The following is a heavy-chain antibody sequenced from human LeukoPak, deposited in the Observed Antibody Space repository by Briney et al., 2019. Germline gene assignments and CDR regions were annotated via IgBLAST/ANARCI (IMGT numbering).Heavy chain of an antibody. J-gene: IGHJ3*02. D-gene: IGHD4-23*01. CDR2: ISGSGGST. Sequence: PGGSLRLSCAASGFTFSSYAMSWVRQAPGKGLEWVSAISGSGGSTYYADSVKGRFTISRDNSKNTLHLQMNSLRAEDTAVYYCVNHYGGKGAFDIWGQGTMVTVSS. CDR3: VNHYGGKGAFDI. V-gene: IGHV3-23*01. CDR1: GFTFSSYA.